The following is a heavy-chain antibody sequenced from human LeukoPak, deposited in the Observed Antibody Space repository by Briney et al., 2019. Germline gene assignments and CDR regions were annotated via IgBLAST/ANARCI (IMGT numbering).Heavy chain of an antibody. D-gene: IGHD3-22*01. Sequence: GGSLRLSCAASGFTFSSYSMNWVRQAPGKGLEWVSYISSSSSTIYYADSVKGRFTISRDNAKNSLYLQMNSLRDEDTAVYYCARSPTYYYDSSGYAPDYWVQGTLVTVSS. J-gene: IGHJ4*02. CDR1: GFTFSSYS. CDR2: ISSSSSTI. CDR3: ARSPTYYYDSSGYAPDY. V-gene: IGHV3-48*02.